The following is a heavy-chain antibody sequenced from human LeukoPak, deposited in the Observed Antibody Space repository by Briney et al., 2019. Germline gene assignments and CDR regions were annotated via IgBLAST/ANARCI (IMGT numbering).Heavy chain of an antibody. CDR1: GGTFSSHA. D-gene: IGHD6-13*01. CDR2: IIPIFGTA. Sequence: SVKVSCKASGGTFSSHAISWVRQAPGQGLEWMGGIIPIFGTANYAQKFQGRVTITADKSTSTAYMELSSLRSEDTAVYYCARAGSAADTRTRPPRNWFDPWGQGTLVTVSS. CDR3: ARAGSAADTRTRPPRNWFDP. J-gene: IGHJ5*02. V-gene: IGHV1-69*06.